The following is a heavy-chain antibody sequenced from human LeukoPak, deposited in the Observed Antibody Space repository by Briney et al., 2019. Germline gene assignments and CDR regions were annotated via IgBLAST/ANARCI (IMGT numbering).Heavy chain of an antibody. J-gene: IGHJ3*02. D-gene: IGHD5-18*01. Sequence: GGSLRLSCAASGFTFSSYWMHWVRQAPGKGLVWGARINSVEGTISYADSVKDRFTIPRDNAKNTLYLQMNSLRAEDTAVYYCAREDTAMAYDAFDIWGQGTMVTVSS. CDR2: INSVEGTI. V-gene: IGHV3-74*01. CDR1: GFTFSSYW. CDR3: AREDTAMAYDAFDI.